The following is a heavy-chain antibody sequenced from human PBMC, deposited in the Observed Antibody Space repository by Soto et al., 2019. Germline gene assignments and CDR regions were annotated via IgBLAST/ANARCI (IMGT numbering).Heavy chain of an antibody. Sequence: QVQLVQSGAEVKKPGSSVKVSCKASGGTFSSYAISWVRQAPGQGIEWMGGIIPIFGTANYAQKFQGRVTITADDSTSTDYMELSSLRSEDTAVYYCARHVPAAGYYYGMDVWVQGTTVTVSS. CDR1: GGTFSSYA. D-gene: IGHD2-2*01. CDR3: ARHVPAAGYYYGMDV. J-gene: IGHJ6*02. CDR2: IIPIFGTA. V-gene: IGHV1-69*12.